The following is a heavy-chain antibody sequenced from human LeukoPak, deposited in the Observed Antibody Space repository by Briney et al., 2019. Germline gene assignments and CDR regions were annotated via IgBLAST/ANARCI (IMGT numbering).Heavy chain of an antibody. J-gene: IGHJ3*02. Sequence: HPGRSLRLSCAASGFTFDDYAMHWVRQAPGKGLEWVSGISWNSGSIGYADSVKGRFTISRDNAKNSLYLQMNSLRAEDTAVYYCARDRGWRIAVAGLYDAFDIWGQGTMVTVSS. D-gene: IGHD6-19*01. CDR3: ARDRGWRIAVAGLYDAFDI. V-gene: IGHV3-9*01. CDR1: GFTFDDYA. CDR2: ISWNSGSI.